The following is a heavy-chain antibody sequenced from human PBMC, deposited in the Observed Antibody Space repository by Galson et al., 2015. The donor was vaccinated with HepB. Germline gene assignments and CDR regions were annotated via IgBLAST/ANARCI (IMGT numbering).Heavy chain of an antibody. V-gene: IGHV1-2*02. J-gene: IGHJ4*02. Sequence: SVKVSCKASGYTFTGYYMHWVRQAPGQGLEWMGWINPNSGGTNYAQKFQGRVTMTRDTSISTAYMELGRLRSDDTAVYYCARGWASVAGTPTSVFDYWGQGTLVTVSS. CDR1: GYTFTGYY. D-gene: IGHD6-19*01. CDR2: INPNSGGT. CDR3: ARGWASVAGTPTSVFDY.